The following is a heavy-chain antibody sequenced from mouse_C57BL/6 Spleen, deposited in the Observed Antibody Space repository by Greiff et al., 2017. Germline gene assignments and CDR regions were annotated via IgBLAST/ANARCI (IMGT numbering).Heavy chain of an antibody. CDR3: ARSYYGSSPWFAY. J-gene: IGHJ3*01. CDR1: GYTFTDYY. V-gene: IGHV1-26*01. Sequence: EVQLQQSGPELVKPGVSVKISCKASGYTFTDYYMNWVKQSHGKSLEWIGDINPNNGGTGYNQKFKGKATLTVDTSSSTAYMELRSLTSEDSAVYDCARSYYGSSPWFAYWGQGTLVTVSA. D-gene: IGHD1-1*01. CDR2: INPNNGGT.